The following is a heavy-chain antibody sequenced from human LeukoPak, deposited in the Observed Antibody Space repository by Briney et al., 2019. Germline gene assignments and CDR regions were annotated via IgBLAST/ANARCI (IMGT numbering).Heavy chain of an antibody. V-gene: IGHV1-2*02. CDR3: TRDRVGSGWPRPYYFEV. J-gene: IGHJ4*02. D-gene: IGHD6-19*01. CDR1: GYTLTGYY. Sequence: ASVKVSCEPSGYTLTGYYLHCVRHAPGQGLEWMGWINPNTGATQSAQKFQGRITLTRDTSISTAYLDLSRLRSDDTAVYYCTRDRVGSGWPRPYYFEVWGQGTLVCVSS. CDR2: INPNTGAT.